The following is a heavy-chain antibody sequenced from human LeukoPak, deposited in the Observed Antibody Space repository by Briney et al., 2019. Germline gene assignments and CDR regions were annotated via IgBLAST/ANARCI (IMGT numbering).Heavy chain of an antibody. J-gene: IGHJ5*02. Sequence: SETLSLTCAVYGGSFSGYYWSWIRQPPGKGLEWIGEINHSGSTYYNPSLKSRVTISVDTSKNQFSLKLSSVTAADTAVYYCASSRSGAPFDPWGQGTLVTVSS. V-gene: IGHV4-34*01. CDR1: GGSFSGYY. CDR2: INHSGST. CDR3: ASSRSGAPFDP.